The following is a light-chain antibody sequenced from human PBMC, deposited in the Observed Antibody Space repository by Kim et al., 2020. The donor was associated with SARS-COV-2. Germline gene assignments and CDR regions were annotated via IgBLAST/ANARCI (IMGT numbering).Light chain of an antibody. J-gene: IGKJ1*01. CDR1: QSVISSF. CDR3: HQYGRSPWT. V-gene: IGKV3-20*01. CDR2: GAS. Sequence: SPGERATLPCRASQSVISSFLAWYQQKPGQAPRLLIYGASSRATGIPDRFSGSGSGTDFTLTISRLEPEDFAVYFCHQYGRSPWTFGQGTKVDIK.